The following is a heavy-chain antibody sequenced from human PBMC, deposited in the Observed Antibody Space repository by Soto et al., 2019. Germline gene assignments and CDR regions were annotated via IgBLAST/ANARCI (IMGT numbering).Heavy chain of an antibody. CDR2: ISSNGGST. CDR1: GFTFSSYA. Sequence: GGSLRLSCSASGFTFSSYAMHWVRQAPGKGLEYVSAISSNGGSTYYADSVKGRFTISRDNSKNTLYLQMSSLRAEDTAVYYCVIYYYDSSGYYSFDYWGQGTLVTVSS. V-gene: IGHV3-64D*08. CDR3: VIYYYDSSGYYSFDY. D-gene: IGHD3-22*01. J-gene: IGHJ4*02.